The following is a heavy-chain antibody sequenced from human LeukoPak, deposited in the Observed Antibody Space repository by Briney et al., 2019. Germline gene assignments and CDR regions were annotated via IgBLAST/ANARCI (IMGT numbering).Heavy chain of an antibody. V-gene: IGHV4-59*01. CDR2: IYYSGST. CDR1: GGSISSYY. J-gene: IGHJ4*02. Sequence: SETLSLTCTVSGGSISSYYWSWIWQPPGKGLEWIGYIYYSGSTNYNPSLKSRVTISVDTSKNQFSLKLSSVTAADTAVYYCARESPRVYYFDYWGQGTLVTVSS. CDR3: ARESPRVYYFDY. D-gene: IGHD3-3*01.